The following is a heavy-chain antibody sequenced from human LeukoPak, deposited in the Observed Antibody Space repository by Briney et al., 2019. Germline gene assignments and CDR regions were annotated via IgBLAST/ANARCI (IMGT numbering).Heavy chain of an antibody. D-gene: IGHD6-19*01. J-gene: IGHJ4*02. CDR1: GFTFDDYA. V-gene: IGHV3-9*01. CDR2: ISWNSGSI. Sequence: GRSLRLSCAASGFTFDDYAMHWVRQAPGKGLEWVSGISWNSGSIGYADSVKGRFTISRDNAKNSLYLQMNSLRAEDTALYYCAKGGAVAGPLDYWGQGTLVTVSS. CDR3: AKGGAVAGPLDY.